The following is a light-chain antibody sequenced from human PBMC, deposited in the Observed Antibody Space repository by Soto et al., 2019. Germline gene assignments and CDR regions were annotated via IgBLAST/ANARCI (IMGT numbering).Light chain of an antibody. CDR3: QQYKNWPWT. CDR2: GAS. CDR1: QGVSSD. Sequence: ETVMTQSPATLSVSPGERATLSCRASQGVSSDLAWYQQKPGQAPRLLIHGASTRATGIPARFSGSGSGTEFTLTISSLQSEDFAVYFCQQYKNWPWTFGQGTKVAIK. V-gene: IGKV3-15*01. J-gene: IGKJ1*01.